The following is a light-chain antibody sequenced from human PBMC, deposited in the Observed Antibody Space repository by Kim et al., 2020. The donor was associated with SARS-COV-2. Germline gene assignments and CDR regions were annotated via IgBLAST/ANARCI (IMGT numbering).Light chain of an antibody. V-gene: IGKV1-5*03. Sequence: DIQMTQSPSTLSASVGDRVTITCRASQSVSSWLAWYQQKPGKAPKLLIYKASTLEGGVPSRFSGRGSGTEFTLTINSLQPDDFATYSCQQYDSHPYTFGQGTKLDIK. CDR3: QQYDSHPYT. J-gene: IGKJ2*01. CDR2: KAS. CDR1: QSVSSW.